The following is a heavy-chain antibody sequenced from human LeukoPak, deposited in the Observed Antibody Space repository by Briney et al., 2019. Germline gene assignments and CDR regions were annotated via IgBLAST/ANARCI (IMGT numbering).Heavy chain of an antibody. J-gene: IGHJ4*02. V-gene: IGHV4-59*01. D-gene: IGHD6-13*01. Sequence: PSETLSLTCTVSGGSISSYYWSWIRQPPGKGLEWIGYIYYSGSTNYNPSLKSRVTISVDTSKNQFSLKLSSVTAADTAVYYCARDHPSSSWYFDYWGQGTLVTVSS. CDR1: GGSISSYY. CDR2: IYYSGST. CDR3: ARDHPSSSWYFDY.